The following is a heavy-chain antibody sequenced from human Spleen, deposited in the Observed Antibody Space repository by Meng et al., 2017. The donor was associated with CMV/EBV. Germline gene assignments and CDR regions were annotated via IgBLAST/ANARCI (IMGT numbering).Heavy chain of an antibody. D-gene: IGHD2-2*01. CDR2: ISYDGSNK. J-gene: IGHJ3*02. V-gene: IGHV3-30-3*01. CDR3: AREGYCSSTSCFRSEQWLVVGAFDI. Sequence: IHWVRQAPGKGLEWVAVISYDGSNKYYADSVKGRFTISRDNSKNTLYLQMNSLRAEDTAVYYCAREGYCSSTSCFRSEQWLVVGAFDIWGQGTMVTVSS.